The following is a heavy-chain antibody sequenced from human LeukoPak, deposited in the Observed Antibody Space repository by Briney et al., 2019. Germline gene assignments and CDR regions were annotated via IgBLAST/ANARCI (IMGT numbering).Heavy chain of an antibody. CDR1: GYTFTSYG. V-gene: IGHV1-18*01. J-gene: IGHJ5*02. Sequence: ASVKVSCKASGYTFTSYGISWVRQAPGQGPEWMGWISAYNGNTNYAQKLQGRVTMTTDTSTSTAYMELRSLRSDDTAVYYCARDYDFWSGLNWFDPWGQGTLVTVSS. CDR2: ISAYNGNT. CDR3: ARDYDFWSGLNWFDP. D-gene: IGHD3-3*01.